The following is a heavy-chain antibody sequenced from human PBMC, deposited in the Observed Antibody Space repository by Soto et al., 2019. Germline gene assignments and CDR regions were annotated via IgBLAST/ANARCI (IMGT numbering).Heavy chain of an antibody. CDR1: GGSISSGGYY. CDR3: ASDLRIPGPYYYYGMDV. J-gene: IGHJ6*02. CDR2: IYYSGGT. D-gene: IGHD3-16*01. V-gene: IGHV4-31*03. Sequence: QVQLQESGPGLVKPSQTLSLTCTVSGGSISSGGYYWSWIRQHPGKGLEWIGYIYYSGGTYYNPSLKSRVTKAVDTSKNQFSLKLSSVTAADTAVYYCASDLRIPGPYYYYGMDVWGQGTTVTVSS.